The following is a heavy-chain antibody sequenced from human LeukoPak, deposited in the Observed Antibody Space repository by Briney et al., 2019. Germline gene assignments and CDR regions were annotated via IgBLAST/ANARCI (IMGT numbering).Heavy chain of an antibody. CDR1: GYSFADSW. D-gene: IGHD1-26*01. CDR3: ARDLSGSYSY. V-gene: IGHV5-51*01. J-gene: IGHJ4*02. Sequence: GESLKISCKGSGYSFADSWVAWVRQMPGKGLEWMAIIYPGDSDTRYSPSFEGQVTISADKSISTAYLQWSSLKASDTAKYYCARDLSGSYSYWGQGTLVTVSS. CDR2: IYPGDSDT.